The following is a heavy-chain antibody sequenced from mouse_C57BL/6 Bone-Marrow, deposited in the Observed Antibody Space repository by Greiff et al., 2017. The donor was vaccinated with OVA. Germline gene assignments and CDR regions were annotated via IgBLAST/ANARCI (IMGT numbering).Heavy chain of an antibody. CDR1: GFSFNTYA. J-gene: IGHJ2*01. Sequence: DVHLVESGGGLVQPKGSLKLSCAASGFSFNTYAMNWVRQAPGKGLEWVARIRSKSNNYATYYADSVKDRFTISRDDSESMLYLQMNNLKTEDTAMYYCVRHEGYGTGLDYWGQGTTLTVSS. CDR2: IRSKSNNYAT. V-gene: IGHV10-1*01. CDR3: VRHEGYGTGLDY. D-gene: IGHD1-1*01.